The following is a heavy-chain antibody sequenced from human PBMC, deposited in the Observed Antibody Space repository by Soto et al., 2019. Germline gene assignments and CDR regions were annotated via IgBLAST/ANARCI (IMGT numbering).Heavy chain of an antibody. CDR2: IYYSGST. Sequence: PSETLSLTCTVSGGSISSYYWSWIRQPPGKGLEWIGYIYYSGSTNYNPSLKSRVTISVDTSKNQFSLKLSSVTAADTAVYYCARGSGRYYDFWSGSPTKFDYWGQGTMVTVYS. V-gene: IGHV4-59*01. J-gene: IGHJ4*02. D-gene: IGHD3-3*01. CDR1: GGSISSYY. CDR3: ARGSGRYYDFWSGSPTKFDY.